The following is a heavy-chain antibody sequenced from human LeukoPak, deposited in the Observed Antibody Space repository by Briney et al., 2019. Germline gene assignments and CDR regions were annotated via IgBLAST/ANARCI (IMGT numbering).Heavy chain of an antibody. Sequence: ASVKVSCKASGYTFTSYGISWVRQAPGQGLEWMGWIRAYNGNTTYAQKLKGRVTMTTDTSTSTAYLELRSLRSDDTAVSYCARDRLITMVRGSAFDIWGQGTMVTVSS. V-gene: IGHV1-18*01. CDR3: ARDRLITMVRGSAFDI. CDR1: GYTFTSYG. D-gene: IGHD3-10*01. CDR2: IRAYNGNT. J-gene: IGHJ3*02.